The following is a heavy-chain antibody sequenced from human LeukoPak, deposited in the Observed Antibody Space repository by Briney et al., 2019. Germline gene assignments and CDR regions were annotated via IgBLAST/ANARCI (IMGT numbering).Heavy chain of an antibody. CDR3: ARYCSSASCYGKRDYCYYGMDV. CDR2: ISDRGART. D-gene: IGHD2-2*01. CDR1: GFTYNLYA. V-gene: IGHV3-23*01. Sequence: GGTLRLSCAASGFTYNLYAMRWARQARGKGLGGVSSISDRGARTYYADSVKGRFAISRDNSKNTLYLQMNSLRAEDTAVYYCARYCSSASCYGKRDYCYYGMDVWGQGTTVTVSS. J-gene: IGHJ6*02.